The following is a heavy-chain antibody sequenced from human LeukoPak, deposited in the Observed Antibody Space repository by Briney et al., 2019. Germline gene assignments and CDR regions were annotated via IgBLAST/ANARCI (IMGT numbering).Heavy chain of an antibody. J-gene: IGHJ4*02. Sequence: ASVKVSCMASGYALTGNDFYWVRQAPGQGLEYMGSVNPFAGDTNYAQKFQGRVTMTRDTSRNTAYMELSGLTSDDTAMYYCATRPRPVTIGPFDYWGQGTLVTVSS. CDR3: ATRPRPVTIGPFDY. CDR1: GYALTGND. CDR2: VNPFAGDT. V-gene: IGHV1-2*02. D-gene: IGHD2-21*02.